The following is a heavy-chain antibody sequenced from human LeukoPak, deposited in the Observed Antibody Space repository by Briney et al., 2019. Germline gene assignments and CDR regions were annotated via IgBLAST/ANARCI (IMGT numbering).Heavy chain of an antibody. CDR2: ISYSGNT. D-gene: IGHD4-23*01. Sequence: SETLSLTCTVSGGSISRYFWSWVRQPPGKGLEWIGYISYSGNTDYNPSLKSRVTISLDTSKNQFSLKLRSVTAADTAIYYCARNYGSDSGSFFWYWGQGILVTVSS. V-gene: IGHV4-59*08. CDR1: GGSISRYF. CDR3: ARNYGSDSGSFFWY. J-gene: IGHJ4*02.